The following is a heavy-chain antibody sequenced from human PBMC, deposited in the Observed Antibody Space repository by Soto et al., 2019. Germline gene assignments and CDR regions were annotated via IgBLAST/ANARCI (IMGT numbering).Heavy chain of an antibody. Sequence: XGTLALTCTVSGGSVSSGSYYWSWIRQPPGKGLEWIGYIYYSGSTNYNPSLKSRVTISVDTSKNQFSLKLSSVTAADTAVYYCARDLADIVVVPAALGAFDIWGQGTMVTVSS. V-gene: IGHV4-61*01. D-gene: IGHD2-2*01. CDR2: IYYSGST. J-gene: IGHJ3*02. CDR1: GGSVSSGSYY. CDR3: ARDLADIVVVPAALGAFDI.